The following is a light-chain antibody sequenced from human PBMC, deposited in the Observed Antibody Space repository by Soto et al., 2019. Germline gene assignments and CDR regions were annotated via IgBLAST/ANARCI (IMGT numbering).Light chain of an antibody. V-gene: IGLV2-14*01. CDR1: SGDIGTYKY. CDR2: NIR. J-gene: IGLJ2*01. Sequence: QSALTQPASVSGSPGQSITISCTGTSGDIGTYKYVSWCQQYPGKAPKLIIYNIRGRPSGVSSRFSGSQSGNTASLAISGLRAEDEADYFCSAYVDSGAVIFGRGTKLTVL. CDR3: SAYVDSGAVI.